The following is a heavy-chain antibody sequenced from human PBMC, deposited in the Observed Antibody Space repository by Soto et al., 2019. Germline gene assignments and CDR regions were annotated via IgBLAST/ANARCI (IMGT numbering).Heavy chain of an antibody. CDR2: ISGTSDYI. CDR1: GFTFSSSS. J-gene: IGHJ4*02. CDR3: ARDPSYHGSGRYDYFDQ. V-gene: IGHV3-21*01. D-gene: IGHD3-10*01. Sequence: EVQLVESGGGLVKPGGSLRLSCAASGFTFSSSSMNWVRQAPGKGLEWVSSISGTSDYIDYADSVKGRFTISRDNAMHSLYLQMNSLRAEDTAVYYCARDPSYHGSGRYDYFDQWGQGTLVTVSS.